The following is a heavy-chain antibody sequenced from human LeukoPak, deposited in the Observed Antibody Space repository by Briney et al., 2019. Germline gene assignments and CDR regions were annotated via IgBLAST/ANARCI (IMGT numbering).Heavy chain of an antibody. CDR1: GGSISSSSYY. V-gene: IGHV4-61*09. Sequence: SETLSLTCTVSGGSISSSSYYWGWIRQPAGKGLEWIGHININEGPKYNPSLRSRVTMSADTSRNQYSLKLSSVTAADTAVYYCARDGNSYGPDFDYWGQGTWSPSPQ. CDR3: ARDGNSYGPDFDY. J-gene: IGHJ4*02. D-gene: IGHD5-18*01. CDR2: ININEGP.